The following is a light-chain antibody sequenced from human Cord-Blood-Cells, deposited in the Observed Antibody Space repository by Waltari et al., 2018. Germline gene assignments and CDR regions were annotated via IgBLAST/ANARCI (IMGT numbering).Light chain of an antibody. Sequence: DSQMTQSPSSLSAPVGDSVTITCQASQDISNYLNWYQQKPENAPKHLKYDASNLETGVPVRFGGSGSGTDFTFTISSLRPEDIATYYCQQYDNLPRTFGQVTKVEIK. CDR1: QDISNY. CDR3: QQYDNLPRT. CDR2: DAS. V-gene: IGKV1-33*01. J-gene: IGKJ1*01.